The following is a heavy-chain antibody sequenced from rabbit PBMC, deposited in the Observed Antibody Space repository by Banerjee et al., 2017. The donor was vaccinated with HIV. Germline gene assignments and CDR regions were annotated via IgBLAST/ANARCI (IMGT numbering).Heavy chain of an antibody. Sequence: QEHLEESGGDLVKPEGSLTLTCTASGFSFSSKYVMCWVRQAPGKGLEWIGCINTSSGNTVYATWAKGRFTISRTSSTTVSLQMTSLTAADMATYFCARRADYAGGGNFNLWGPGTLVTVS. CDR1: GFSFSSKYV. CDR3: ARRADYAGGGNFNL. J-gene: IGHJ4*01. D-gene: IGHD4-2*01. V-gene: IGHV1S45*01. CDR2: INTSSGNT.